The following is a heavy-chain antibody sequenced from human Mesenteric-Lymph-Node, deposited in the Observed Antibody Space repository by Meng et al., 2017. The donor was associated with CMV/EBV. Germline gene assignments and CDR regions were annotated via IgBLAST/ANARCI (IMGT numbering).Heavy chain of an antibody. V-gene: IGHV3-23*01. CDR1: GFTFNNYE. J-gene: IGHJ4*02. Sequence: GESLKISCAASGFTFNNYEMNWVRQAPGKGLEWVSLISTGGDITYYADSVKGRFTISRDNSNSILYLQMNSLRADDTAVYFCANFGKSIYTSDYWGQGTLVTVSS. CDR2: ISTGGDIT. CDR3: ANFGKSIYTSDY. D-gene: IGHD2-2*02.